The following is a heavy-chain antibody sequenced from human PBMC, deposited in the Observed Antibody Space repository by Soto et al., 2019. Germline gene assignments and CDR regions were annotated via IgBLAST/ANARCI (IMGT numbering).Heavy chain of an antibody. Sequence: QITLKESGPTLVKPTQTLMLTCTLSGVSLNTRGVGVGWFSQPPGKALEWLALIYWDDDKRYSPSLKSRLTVTKDTSKNQVVLTMTNMDPVDAGTYYCAHTTWDNTRAWFDPWGQGTLVTVSS. CDR3: AHTTWDNTRAWFDP. CDR2: IYWDDDK. CDR1: GVSLNTRGVG. D-gene: IGHD1-1*01. J-gene: IGHJ5*02. V-gene: IGHV2-5*02.